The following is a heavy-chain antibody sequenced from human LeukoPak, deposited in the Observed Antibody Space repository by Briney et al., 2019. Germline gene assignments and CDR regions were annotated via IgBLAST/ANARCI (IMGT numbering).Heavy chain of an antibody. D-gene: IGHD3-22*01. Sequence: SETLSLTCGVYGGSFSGYYWSWIRQPPGKGLEWIGYIYYSGSTNYNPSLKSRVTISVDTSKNQFSLKLSSVTAADTAVYFCASPRGDDSGGYYTWYFHHWGQGILVTVSS. CDR2: IYYSGST. J-gene: IGHJ1*01. CDR3: ASPRGDDSGGYYTWYFHH. CDR1: GGSFSGYY. V-gene: IGHV4-59*08.